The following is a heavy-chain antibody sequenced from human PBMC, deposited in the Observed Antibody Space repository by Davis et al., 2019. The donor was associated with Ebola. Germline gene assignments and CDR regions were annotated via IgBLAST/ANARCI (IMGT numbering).Heavy chain of an antibody. CDR1: GFTFSSYA. J-gene: IGHJ4*02. D-gene: IGHD3-22*01. Sequence: GGSLRLSCAASGFTFSSYAMHWVRQAPGKGLEWVAVISYDGSNKYYADSVKGRFTISRDNSKNTLYLQMNSLRAEDTAVYYCAKDFGARRGGYFDYWGQGTLVTVSS. V-gene: IGHV3-30-3*01. CDR2: ISYDGSNK. CDR3: AKDFGARRGGYFDY.